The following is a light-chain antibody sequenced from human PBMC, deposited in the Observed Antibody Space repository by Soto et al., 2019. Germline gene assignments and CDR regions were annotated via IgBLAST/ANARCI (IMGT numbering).Light chain of an antibody. J-gene: IGLJ1*01. V-gene: IGLV2-23*02. CDR3: CSSGGSPTYV. CDR1: SSDFGNYNL. CDR2: EVN. Sequence: QSALTQPASVSGSPGQSITISCTGTSSDFGNYNLVPWYQQHPGKVPKLILFEVNKRPSGVSGRFSGSKSGNTASLTISGLQAEDEAHYYCCSSGGSPTYVFGTGTKVTVL.